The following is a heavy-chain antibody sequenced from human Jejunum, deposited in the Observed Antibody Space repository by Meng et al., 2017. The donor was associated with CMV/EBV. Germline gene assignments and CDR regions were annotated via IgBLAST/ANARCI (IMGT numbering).Heavy chain of an antibody. CDR2: ISSSSRYI. Sequence: EVPLVDFGGGLVKPGGDLRLSCIGTGITFICYNMNWGRQAPGKGLEWVSSISSSSRYINYADSVKGRFTISRDNAKNSLYLQMNSLRVEDTAIYYCARDIDHWGQGTLVTVSS. CDR1: GITFICYN. J-gene: IGHJ5*02. CDR3: ARDIDH. V-gene: IGHV3-21*01.